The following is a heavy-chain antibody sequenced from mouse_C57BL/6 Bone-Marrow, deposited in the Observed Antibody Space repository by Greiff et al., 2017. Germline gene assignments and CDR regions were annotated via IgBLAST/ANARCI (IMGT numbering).Heavy chain of an antibody. J-gene: IGHJ1*03. CDR1: GFSFTSYA. V-gene: IGHV2-9-1*01. D-gene: IGHD1-1*01. Sequence: QVQLKESGPGLVAPSQCLSITCTVSGFSFTSYAISWVRQPPGKGLEWLGVIWTGGGTNNKYAHKSRLSISKDNSKSQVFLKMNSLQTDDTAEYYCARNGLDYGNWFFDVWGTGTTVTVSS. CDR2: IWTGGGT. CDR3: ARNGLDYGNWFFDV.